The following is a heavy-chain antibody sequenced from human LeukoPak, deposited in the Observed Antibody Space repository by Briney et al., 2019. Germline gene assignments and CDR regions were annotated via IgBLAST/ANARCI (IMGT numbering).Heavy chain of an antibody. J-gene: IGHJ6*03. V-gene: IGHV3-48*01. D-gene: IGHD1-26*01. CDR2: ISSSSSTI. CDR3: AREQGATDYYMDV. Sequence: GGSLRLSCAASGFTFSSYSMIWVRQAPGKGLEWVSYISSSSSTIYYADSVKGRFTISRDNAKNSLYLQMNSLRAEDTAVYYCAREQGATDYYMDVWGKGTTVTVSS. CDR1: GFTFSSYS.